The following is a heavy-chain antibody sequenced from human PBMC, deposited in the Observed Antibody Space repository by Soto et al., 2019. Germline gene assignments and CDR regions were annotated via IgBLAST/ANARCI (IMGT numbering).Heavy chain of an antibody. V-gene: IGHV4-34*01. J-gene: IGHJ4*02. CDR2: INHSGST. CDR1: GGSFSGYY. CDR3: ARVGYSSSWYSCDY. Sequence: QVQLQQWGAGLLKPSETLSLTCAVYGGSFSGYYWSWIRQPPGKGLEWIGEINHSGSTNYNPSLKSRVTLSVDTSKNQFSLKLSSVTAADTAVYYCARVGYSSSWYSCDYWGQGTLVTVSS. D-gene: IGHD6-13*01.